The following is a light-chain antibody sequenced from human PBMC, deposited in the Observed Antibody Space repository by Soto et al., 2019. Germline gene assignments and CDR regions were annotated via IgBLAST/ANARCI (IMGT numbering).Light chain of an antibody. Sequence: QSVLTQPASVSGSPGQSITISCTGTSSVVGGYNYVSWYQQHPGKAPKLMIYEVSYRPSGISNRFSGSKSGNTASLTISGLQAEDEADYYCSSYTSSSTVVVIGGGTKLTVL. CDR2: EVS. CDR1: SSVVGGYNY. J-gene: IGLJ2*01. CDR3: SSYTSSSTVVV. V-gene: IGLV2-14*01.